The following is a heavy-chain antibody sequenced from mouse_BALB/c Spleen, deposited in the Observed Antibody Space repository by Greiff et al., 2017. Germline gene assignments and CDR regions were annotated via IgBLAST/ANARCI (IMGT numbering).Heavy chain of an antibody. Sequence: QVQLQQSGAELMKPGASVKISCKATGYTFSSYWIEWVKQRPGHGLEWIGEILPGSGSTNYNEKFKGKATFTADTSSNTAYMQLSSLTSEDSAVYYCARGTGTGHFDYWGQGTTLTVSA. CDR1: GYTFSSYW. V-gene: IGHV1-9*01. J-gene: IGHJ2*01. D-gene: IGHD4-1*01. CDR2: ILPGSGST. CDR3: ARGTGTGHFDY.